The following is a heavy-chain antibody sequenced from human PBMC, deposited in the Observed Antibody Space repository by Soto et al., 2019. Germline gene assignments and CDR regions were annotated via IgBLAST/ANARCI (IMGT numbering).Heavy chain of an antibody. CDR2: ISSNGGST. Sequence: GGSVRQSCAAAGCAFIGYPMHWVRQAPGKGLEYVSAISSNGGSTYYANSVKGRFTISRDNSKNTLYLQMGSLRAEDMAVYYCARDLFGDSGAFDMWGQGTLVPVSS. D-gene: IGHD4-17*01. CDR1: GCAFIGYP. CDR3: ARDLFGDSGAFDM. V-gene: IGHV3-64*01. J-gene: IGHJ4*02.